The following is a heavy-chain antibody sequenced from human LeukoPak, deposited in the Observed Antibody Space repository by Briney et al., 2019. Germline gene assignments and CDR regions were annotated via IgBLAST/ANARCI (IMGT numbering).Heavy chain of an antibody. Sequence: GGSLRLSCAASGFTFSSYEMNWVRQAPGKGLEWVSYISSRGTTIYYAASVKGRFTISRDNAKNSLYLQMNSLRAEDTAVYYCARGYGSGSSHIDYWGQGTLVTVSS. J-gene: IGHJ4*02. CDR1: GFTFSSYE. V-gene: IGHV3-48*03. CDR3: ARGYGSGSSHIDY. CDR2: ISSRGTTI. D-gene: IGHD3-10*01.